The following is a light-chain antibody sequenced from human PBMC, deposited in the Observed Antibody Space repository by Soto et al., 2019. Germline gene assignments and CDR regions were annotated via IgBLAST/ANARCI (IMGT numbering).Light chain of an antibody. V-gene: IGLV2-14*01. J-gene: IGLJ1*01. CDR1: SSDVGNYNY. Sequence: QSALTQPASVSGSPGQSITISCTGTSSDVGNYNYVSWYQQYPGRVPKLLIYMVSNRPSGVSNRFSGSKSGNTASLTISGLQAEDEADYYCSSYASSSTPCVFGTGTKLTVL. CDR2: MVS. CDR3: SSYASSSTPCV.